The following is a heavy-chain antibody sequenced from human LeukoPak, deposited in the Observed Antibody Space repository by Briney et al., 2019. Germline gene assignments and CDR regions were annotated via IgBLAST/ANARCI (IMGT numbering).Heavy chain of an antibody. D-gene: IGHD3-22*01. CDR3: SRGLDSRKLGY. V-gene: IGHV4-31*03. J-gene: IGHJ4*02. Sequence: PSETLSLTCTVSGPSLNSYDQYWNWIPQSPGKGLEWSGSIHPSGMLYNNPSLESRVTMSRDTSKNQCSLNLNSVTAADTAVYFCSRGLDSRKLGYWGQGILVTVSS. CDR2: IHPSGML. CDR1: GPSLNSYDQY.